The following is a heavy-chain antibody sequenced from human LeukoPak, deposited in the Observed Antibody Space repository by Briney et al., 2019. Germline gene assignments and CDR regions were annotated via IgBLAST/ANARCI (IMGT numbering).Heavy chain of an antibody. CDR3: AKDQVYYDSSGY. CDR1: GFTFSSYA. D-gene: IGHD3-22*01. Sequence: GGSLRLSCAASGFTFSSYAMSWVRQAPGKGLEWVSAISGSGGSTYYADSVRGRFTISRDTSKNTLYLQMNSLRAEDTAVYYCAKDQVYYDSSGYWGQGTLVTVSS. CDR2: ISGSGGST. V-gene: IGHV3-23*01. J-gene: IGHJ4*02.